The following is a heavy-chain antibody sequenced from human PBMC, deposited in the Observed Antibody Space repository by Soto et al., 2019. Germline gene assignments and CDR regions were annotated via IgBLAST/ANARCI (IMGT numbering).Heavy chain of an antibody. CDR2: IDSDGSST. V-gene: IGHV3-74*01. Sequence: EVQLVESGGGLVQPGGSLRLSCAASGFTFSSYWMHWVRQPPGKGLVWVSHIDSDGSSTTYADSVKGRFTISRDNAKNTLYLQMNSLRAEDTAVYYCARGISTEAYYYYGMDVWGQGTTFTVSS. D-gene: IGHD4-17*01. CDR3: ARGISTEAYYYYGMDV. J-gene: IGHJ6*02. CDR1: GFTFSSYW.